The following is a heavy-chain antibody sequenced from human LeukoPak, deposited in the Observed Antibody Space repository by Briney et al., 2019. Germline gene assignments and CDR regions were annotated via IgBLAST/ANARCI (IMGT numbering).Heavy chain of an antibody. Sequence: SETLSLTCTVSGGSISRYHWSWIRQPPGKGLEWIGYIYYSGSTNYNPSLKSRVTISVDTSKNQFSLKLSSVTAADTAVYYCARGGYSYDFGYWGQGTLVTVSS. CDR3: ARGGYSYDFGY. J-gene: IGHJ4*02. CDR2: IYYSGST. V-gene: IGHV4-59*01. D-gene: IGHD5-18*01. CDR1: GGSISRYH.